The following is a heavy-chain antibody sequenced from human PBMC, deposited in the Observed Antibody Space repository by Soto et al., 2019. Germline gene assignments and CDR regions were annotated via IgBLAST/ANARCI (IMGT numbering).Heavy chain of an antibody. D-gene: IGHD2-15*01. CDR2: IIPIFRTT. CDR1: GDTFSSYA. V-gene: IGHV1-69*06. J-gene: IGHJ4*02. Sequence: QVQLVQSGAEVKKPGSSVKVSCKASGDTFSSYAISWVRQAPGQGLEWMGGIIPIFRTTNYAQKFRGRVSITADKSTSTAYMELRSLTSEDTAVYYCVRGSHTVSALLRFDSWGQGTLVTVSS. CDR3: VRGSHTVSALLRFDS.